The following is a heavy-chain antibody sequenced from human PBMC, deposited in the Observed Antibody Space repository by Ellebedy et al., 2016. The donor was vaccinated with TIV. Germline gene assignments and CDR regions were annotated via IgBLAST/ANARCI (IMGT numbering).Heavy chain of an antibody. CDR3: ARVVYGSSWYPHYYYGMDV. D-gene: IGHD6-13*01. V-gene: IGHV4-59*01. CDR2: ISYTGGT. J-gene: IGHJ6*02. CDR1: GGSISPYY. Sequence: MPSETLSLTCTVSGGSISPYYWSWIRQPPGKGLEWIGYISYTGGTTYNPSLKSRVSISMDTSKNQFSLKLSSVTAADTAVYYCARVVYGSSWYPHYYYGMDVWGQGTTVTVSS.